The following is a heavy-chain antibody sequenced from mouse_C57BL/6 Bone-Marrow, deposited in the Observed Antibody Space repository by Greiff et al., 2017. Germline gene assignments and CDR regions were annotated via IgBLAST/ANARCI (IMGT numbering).Heavy chain of an antibody. V-gene: IGHV2-9-1*01. CDR3: ARKWGSLLYFDY. Sequence: VKLVESGPGLVAPSQSLSITCPVSGFSLTSSAISWVRQPPGQGLAWLGVIWTGGGPTSTSALNSRLSISKDNSKSQVFIKMNSLQTDDTARYYCARKWGSLLYFDYWGQGTTLTVAS. D-gene: IGHD2-1*01. CDR2: IWTGGGP. J-gene: IGHJ2*01. CDR1: GFSLTSSA.